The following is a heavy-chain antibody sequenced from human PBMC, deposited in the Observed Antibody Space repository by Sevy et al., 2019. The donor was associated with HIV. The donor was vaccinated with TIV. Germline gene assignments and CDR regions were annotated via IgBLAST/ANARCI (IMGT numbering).Heavy chain of an antibody. Sequence: SETLSLTCAVYGGSFSGYYWSWIRQPPGKGLEWIGEINHSGSTNYNPTLKSRVTISVDTSKNQFSLKLSSVTAADTAVYYCARGGSYYDQKGVFDYWGQGTLVTVSS. J-gene: IGHJ4*02. CDR2: INHSGST. D-gene: IGHD1-26*01. V-gene: IGHV4-34*01. CDR3: ARGGSYYDQKGVFDY. CDR1: GGSFSGYY.